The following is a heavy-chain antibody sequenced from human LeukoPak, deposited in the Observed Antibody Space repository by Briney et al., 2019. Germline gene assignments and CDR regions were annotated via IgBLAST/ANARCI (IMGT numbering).Heavy chain of an antibody. V-gene: IGHV1-2*02. J-gene: IGHJ3*02. Sequence: GASVKVSCKASGYIFSDYYMHWVRQAPGQGLEWMGWINPNSGVTTYIQKFQDRVTMTRDTSIRTAYMELSRVRSDDTAVYYCASSWLVRSIDAFDIWGQGTMVTVSS. CDR3: ASSWLVRSIDAFDI. D-gene: IGHD6-19*01. CDR2: INPNSGVT. CDR1: GYIFSDYY.